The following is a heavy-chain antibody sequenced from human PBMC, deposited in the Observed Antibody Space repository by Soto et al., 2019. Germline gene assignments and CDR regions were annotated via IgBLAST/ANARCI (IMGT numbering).Heavy chain of an antibody. Sequence: GASVKVSCKVSGYTLTELSMHWVRQAPGKGLEWMGGFDPEDGETIYAQKFQGRVTMTEDTSTDTAYMELSSLRSEDTAVYYCATAHYGSGSFDAFDIWGQGTMVTVSS. CDR1: GYTLTELS. CDR3: ATAHYGSGSFDAFDI. J-gene: IGHJ3*02. D-gene: IGHD3-10*01. CDR2: FDPEDGET. V-gene: IGHV1-24*01.